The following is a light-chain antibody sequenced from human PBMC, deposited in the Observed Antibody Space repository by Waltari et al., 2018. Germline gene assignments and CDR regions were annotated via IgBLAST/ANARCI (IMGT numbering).Light chain of an antibody. V-gene: IGLV2-14*01. CDR2: EVT. J-gene: IGLJ2*01. Sequence: RAHKLWVYEVTGRPSGISDRFSASKSGSTASLTISGLLPEDEADYYCSSYSSGPTLVIFGGGTKLTVL. CDR3: SSYSSGPTLVI.